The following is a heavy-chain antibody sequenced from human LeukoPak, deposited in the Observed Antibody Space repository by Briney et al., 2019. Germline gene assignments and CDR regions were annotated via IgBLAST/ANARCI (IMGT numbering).Heavy chain of an antibody. CDR1: GFTISRYE. Sequence: GGTLRLSCVASGFTISRYEMNWLLQPPGKGLEWLSYISGGGGTTFYVDSVKGRFTISNDNADNSLSLQMNSLSTEDPAVYYYVRYGRGGSNSMPFLDYWAKGALVTVFS. V-gene: IGHV3-48*03. D-gene: IGHD1-26*01. J-gene: IGHJ4*02. CDR2: ISGGGGTT. CDR3: VRYGRGGSNSMPFLDY.